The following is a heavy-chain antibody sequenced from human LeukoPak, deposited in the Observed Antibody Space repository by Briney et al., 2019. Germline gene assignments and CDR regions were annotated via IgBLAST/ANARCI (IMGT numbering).Heavy chain of an antibody. V-gene: IGHV3-74*01. Sequence: PGGSLRLSCAASGFTFSTYNINWVRQAPGKGLVWVSRIKTDDSSAIYADSVKGRFTISRDNAKNTLYLQMNSLRAEDTAVYYCARDLKDWGQGTLVTVSS. CDR1: GFTFSTYN. J-gene: IGHJ4*02. CDR2: IKTDDSSA. CDR3: ARDLKD.